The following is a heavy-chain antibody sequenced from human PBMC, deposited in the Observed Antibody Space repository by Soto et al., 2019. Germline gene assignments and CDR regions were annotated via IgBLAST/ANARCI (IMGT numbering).Heavy chain of an antibody. D-gene: IGHD6-13*01. CDR1: GGSISSSNYY. Sequence: SETLSLTCTVSGGSISSSNYYWAWVRQAPGKGLEWIANIYYRGDTYYHPSLRSRLTVSVDTSKNQFSLRLSSLTAADTAVFYYASLQVPGNFDYWGQGTLVTVSS. CDR3: ASLQVPGNFDY. CDR2: IYYRGDT. J-gene: IGHJ4*02. V-gene: IGHV4-39*01.